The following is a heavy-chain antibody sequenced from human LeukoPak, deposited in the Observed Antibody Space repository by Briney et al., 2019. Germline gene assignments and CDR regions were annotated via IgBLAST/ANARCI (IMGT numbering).Heavy chain of an antibody. CDR2: ISAYNGNT. CDR1: GYTFTSYG. D-gene: IGHD6-13*01. J-gene: IGHJ5*02. CDR3: ASTQAAVP. Sequence: GASVKVSCKASGYTFTSYGISWVRQAPGQGLEWMGWISAYNGNTNYAQKLQGRVTMTRNTSISTAYMELSSLRSEDTAVYYCASTQAAVPWGQGTLVTVSS. V-gene: IGHV1-18*01.